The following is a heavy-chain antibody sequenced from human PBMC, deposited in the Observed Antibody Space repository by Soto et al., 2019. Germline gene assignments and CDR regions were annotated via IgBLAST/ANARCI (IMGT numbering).Heavy chain of an antibody. V-gene: IGHV3-53*01. CDR2: IHSDVTT. CDR3: ARELSGSWYNWFDP. Sequence: GGSLRLSCAASGFSVSSNSMSWVRQAPGKGLEWVSVIHSDVTTYYADSVKGRFIISRDNSKDTLYLQMNRLRAEDTAVYYCARELSGSWYNWFDPWGQGTLVTVSS. J-gene: IGHJ5*02. D-gene: IGHD5-12*01. CDR1: GFSVSSNS.